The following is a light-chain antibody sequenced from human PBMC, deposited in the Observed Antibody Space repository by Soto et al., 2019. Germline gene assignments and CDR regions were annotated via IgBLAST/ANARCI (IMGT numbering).Light chain of an antibody. Sequence: DILMTQSPSTLSASVGDRVTITCRASQSISSWSAWFQQKPGKAPKILIYKASSLESGVPSRFSGSGSGTEFTLTISRLQPDDFATYHCQQYSSYSWTFGQGTKVESK. CDR3: QQYSSYSWT. CDR1: QSISSW. J-gene: IGKJ1*01. V-gene: IGKV1-5*03. CDR2: KAS.